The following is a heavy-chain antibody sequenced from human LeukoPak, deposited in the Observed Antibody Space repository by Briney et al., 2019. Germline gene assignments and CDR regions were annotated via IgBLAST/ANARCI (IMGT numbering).Heavy chain of an antibody. J-gene: IGHJ4*02. D-gene: IGHD3-22*01. CDR3: ARASYYDSSGYLKDYFDY. CDR1: GFTFSDHY. V-gene: IGHV3-72*01. Sequence: PGGSLRLSCAASGFTFSDHYIDWVRQAPGKGLEWVGRTRSKANSYTTEYAASVRGRFTISRDDSKNSLYLQMNSLKTEDTAVYYCARASYYDSSGYLKDYFDYWGQGTRVTVSS. CDR2: TRSKANSYTT.